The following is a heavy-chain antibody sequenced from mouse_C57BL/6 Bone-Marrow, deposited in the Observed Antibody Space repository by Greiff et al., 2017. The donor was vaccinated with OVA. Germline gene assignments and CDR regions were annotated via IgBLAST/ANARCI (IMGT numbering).Heavy chain of an antibody. D-gene: IGHD2-4*01. V-gene: IGHV1-82*01. CDR3: SRSDDYDEGAMDY. CDR2: IYPGDGDT. J-gene: IGHJ4*01. CDR1: GYAFSSSW. Sequence: QVQLKQSGPELVKPGASVKISCKASGYAFSSSWMNWVKQRPGKGLEWIGRIYPGDGDTNYNGKFEGKAPLTADKSSSTAYMQLSSLTSEDSAVYFCSRSDDYDEGAMDYWGQGTSVTVSS.